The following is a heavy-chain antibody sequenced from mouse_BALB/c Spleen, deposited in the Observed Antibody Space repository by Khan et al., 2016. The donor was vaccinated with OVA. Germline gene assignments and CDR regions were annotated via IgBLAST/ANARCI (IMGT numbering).Heavy chain of an antibody. D-gene: IGHD1-1*01. J-gene: IGHJ2*01. CDR1: GYTFTSYW. CDR3: ERIKKIVATYVDY. V-gene: IGHV1S81*02. CDR2: TNPTNGRT. Sequence: VQLQQSGAELVKAGASVKMSCKASGYTFTSYWMHWVKQRLGQGLEWFAETNPTNGRTYYNEKFKSKATLTVDKSSSTAYMLLSGPTFEDSAVYYCERIKKIVATYVDYWGQGTTLTVSS.